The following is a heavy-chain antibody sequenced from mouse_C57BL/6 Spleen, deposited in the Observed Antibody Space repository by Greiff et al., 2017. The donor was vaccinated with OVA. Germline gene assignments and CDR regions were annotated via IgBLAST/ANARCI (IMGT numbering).Heavy chain of an antibody. V-gene: IGHV1-81*01. Sequence: QVQLQQSGAELARPGASVKLSCKASGYTFTSYGISWVKQRTGQGLEWIGEIYPRSGNTYYNEKFKGKATLTADKSSSTAYMELRSLTSEDSAVYFCARYGFITTVVASPYYFDYWGQGTTLTVSS. CDR3: ARYGFITTVVASPYYFDY. CDR1: GYTFTSYG. CDR2: IYPRSGNT. J-gene: IGHJ2*01. D-gene: IGHD1-1*01.